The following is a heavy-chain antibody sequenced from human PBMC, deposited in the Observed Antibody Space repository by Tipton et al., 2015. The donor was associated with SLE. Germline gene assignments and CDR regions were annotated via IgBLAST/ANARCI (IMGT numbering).Heavy chain of an antibody. CDR3: ARSGRLSSYFYGVDV. D-gene: IGHD5-12*01. CDR1: GGSFSSYY. Sequence: LRLSCTVSGGSFSSYYWSWIRQSPGKGLEWIGYTYFSGSVNYNPSLKGRVTLSVDTSKNQFSLTVNSVSAADTPVYYCARSGRLSSYFYGVDVWGQGTTVTVSS. J-gene: IGHJ6*02. CDR2: TYFSGSV. V-gene: IGHV4-59*08.